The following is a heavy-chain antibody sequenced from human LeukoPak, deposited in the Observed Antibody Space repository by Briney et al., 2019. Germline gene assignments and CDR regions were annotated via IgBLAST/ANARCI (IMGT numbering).Heavy chain of an antibody. CDR3: ARVEKFAGTYYDFWSGNNAFDI. CDR2: IDSDGRTT. V-gene: IGHV3-74*01. J-gene: IGHJ3*02. Sequence: GGSLRLSCAASGFTFSRYWMYWVRQAPGKGLVWVSRIDSDGRTTNYADSVKGRFTISRDNAKNTLYLQMNSLRAEDRAVYYCARVEKFAGTYYDFWSGNNAFDIWGQGTMVTVSS. D-gene: IGHD3-3*01. CDR1: GFTFSRYW.